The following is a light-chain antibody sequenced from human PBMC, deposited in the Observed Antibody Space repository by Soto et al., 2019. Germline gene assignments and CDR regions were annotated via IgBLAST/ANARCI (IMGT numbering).Light chain of an antibody. CDR1: QSIDSY. V-gene: IGKV1-39*01. CDR2: SAS. CDR3: QQSFNTPT. Sequence: IQMTQSPSSLSASVGDRVTITCRASQSIDSYLNWYQQKPGKAPKLLIHSASSLQAGVPSRFSGSGSGADFTLTISSLQPEDSATYYCQQSFNTPTFGQGTKVDIK. J-gene: IGKJ1*01.